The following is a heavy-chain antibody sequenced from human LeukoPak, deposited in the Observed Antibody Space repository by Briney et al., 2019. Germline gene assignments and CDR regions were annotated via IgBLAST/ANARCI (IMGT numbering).Heavy chain of an antibody. Sequence: PSETLSLTCAVYGGSFSGYYWSWIRQPPGKGLEWIGEINHSGSTNYNPSLKSRVTISVDTSKNQFSLKLSSVTAADTAVYYCARGVTTRCYYYYMDVWGKGTTVTVSS. J-gene: IGHJ6*03. CDR2: INHSGST. CDR3: ARGVTTRCYYYYMDV. D-gene: IGHD4-17*01. CDR1: GGSFSGYY. V-gene: IGHV4-34*01.